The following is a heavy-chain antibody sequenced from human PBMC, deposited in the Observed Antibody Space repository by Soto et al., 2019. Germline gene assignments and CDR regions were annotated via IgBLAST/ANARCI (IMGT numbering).Heavy chain of an antibody. J-gene: IGHJ4*02. Sequence: PGGSLRFSCAASGFTFSNYGMHWVRQAPGKGLEWVAAISDDGVSKYYAGSVQGRFTISRDNSESAVFLQMNSLRPDDTALYFCARAYYFGSGTSYTLYYWGQGTQVTVSS. CDR1: GFTFSNYG. V-gene: IGHV3-30*03. CDR2: ISDDGVSK. CDR3: ARAYYFGSGTSYTLYY. D-gene: IGHD3-10*01.